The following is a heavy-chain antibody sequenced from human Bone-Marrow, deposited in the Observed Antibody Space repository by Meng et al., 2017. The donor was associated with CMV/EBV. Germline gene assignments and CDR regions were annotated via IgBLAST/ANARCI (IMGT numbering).Heavy chain of an antibody. CDR2: IIPIFGTA. J-gene: IGHJ6*02. D-gene: IGHD4-11*01. V-gene: IGHV1-69*05. CDR1: GGTFSSYA. Sequence: SVKVSCKASGGTFSSYAISWVRQAPGQGLEWMGGIIPIFGTANYAQKFQGRVTITTDESTSTAYMVLSSLRSEDTAVYYCASHDYSNYYYYYGMDVWGQGTTVTVSS. CDR3: ASHDYSNYYYYYGMDV.